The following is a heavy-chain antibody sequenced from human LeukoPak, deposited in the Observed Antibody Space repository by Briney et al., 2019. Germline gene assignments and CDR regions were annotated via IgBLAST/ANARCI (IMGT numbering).Heavy chain of an antibody. D-gene: IGHD4-17*01. CDR3: ARYTTVTTVPFDY. CDR2: INPNSGGT. J-gene: IGHJ4*02. V-gene: IGHV1-2*02. CDR1: GYTFTVYY. Sequence: ASVKVSCKPPGYTFTVYYIHWVRQAPGQGLEWMGWINPNSGGTNYAQKFQGRVTMTRDTSISTAYMELSRLRSDDTAVYYCARYTTVTTVPFDYWGQGTLVTVSS.